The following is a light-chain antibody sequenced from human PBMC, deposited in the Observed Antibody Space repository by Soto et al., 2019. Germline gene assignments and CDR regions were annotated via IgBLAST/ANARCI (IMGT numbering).Light chain of an antibody. CDR2: SAS. J-gene: IGKJ4*01. CDR1: QALSNY. CDR3: EQPIHYAPT. V-gene: IGKV1-9*01. Sequence: DIQLTQSPSVLSASVGDTVTITCRASQALSNYLAWYQQKPGKAPDLLIYSASTLQSGVPSRFSGSGSETEFRLTIRALQPENEGTYSCEQPIHYAPTFGGGTKV.